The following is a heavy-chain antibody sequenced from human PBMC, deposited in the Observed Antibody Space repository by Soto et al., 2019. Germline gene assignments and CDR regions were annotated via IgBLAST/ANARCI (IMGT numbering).Heavy chain of an antibody. J-gene: IGHJ6*02. V-gene: IGHV4-59*12. CDR3: ARRRIVVVVAATSDYGMDV. D-gene: IGHD2-15*01. CDR2: INYSGST. CDR1: GGSISSYY. Sequence: SETLSLTCTVSGGSISSYYWSLIRQPPGKGLEWIGDINYSGSTNYNPSLKSRVTISVDTSKNQFSLKLSSVTAADTAVYYCARRRIVVVVAATSDYGMDVWGQGTTVTVSS.